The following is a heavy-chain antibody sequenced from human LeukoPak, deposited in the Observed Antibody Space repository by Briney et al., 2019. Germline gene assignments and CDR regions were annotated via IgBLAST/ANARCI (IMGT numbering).Heavy chain of an antibody. CDR3: AKVLPLTFYYMDV. J-gene: IGHJ6*03. V-gene: IGHV3-30*02. D-gene: IGHD4/OR15-4a*01. CDR2: IRFDGGDN. Sequence: PGGSLRLSCVASGVTFGTYGLHWVRQAPGKGLEWVAFIRFDGGDNSYADSVKGRFTTSRDNSKNTLYLQMNSLRVEDTAIYYCAKVLPLTFYYMDVWGKGTTVTVSS. CDR1: GVTFGTYG.